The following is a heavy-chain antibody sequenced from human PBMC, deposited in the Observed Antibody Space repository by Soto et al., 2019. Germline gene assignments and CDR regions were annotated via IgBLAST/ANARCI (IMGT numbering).Heavy chain of an antibody. J-gene: IGHJ4*02. CDR3: TRVESRPFDY. Sequence: GGSLRLSCAASGFIFSGSAIHWVRQASGKGLEWVGRIRSKASSYATAYAASVKGRFTISRDDSRSTAYLQMNSLKTEDTAVYYCTRVESRPFDYWGQGPMVTVYS. D-gene: IGHD6-6*01. CDR2: IRSKASSYAT. V-gene: IGHV3-73*01. CDR1: GFIFSGSA.